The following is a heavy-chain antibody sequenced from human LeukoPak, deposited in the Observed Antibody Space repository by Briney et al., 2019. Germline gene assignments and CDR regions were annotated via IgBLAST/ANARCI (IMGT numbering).Heavy chain of an antibody. CDR3: ARHAYGDYRWFDP. J-gene: IGHJ5*02. CDR2: IYYSGST. Sequence: SETLSLTCTVSGGSISSYYWSWIRQPPGKGLEWIGYIYYSGSTNYNPSLKSRVTISVDTSKNQFSLKLSSVTAAGTAVYYCARHAYGDYRWFDPWGQGTLVTVSS. V-gene: IGHV4-59*08. D-gene: IGHD4-17*01. CDR1: GGSISSYY.